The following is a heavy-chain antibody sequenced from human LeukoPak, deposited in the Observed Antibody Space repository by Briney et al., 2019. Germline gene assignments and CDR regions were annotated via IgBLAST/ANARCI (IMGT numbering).Heavy chain of an antibody. V-gene: IGHV3-7*01. CDR2: INEDGSQK. D-gene: IGHD6-6*01. Sequence: GGSLRLSCAASGFTFTNYWMIWVRQAPGKGLEWVANINEDGSQKYYVGSVEGRFTISRDNAKNSLYLQMNSLRAEDTAVYYCASSTYSSSPSWGQGTLDTVSS. CDR3: ASSTYSSSPS. CDR1: GFTFTNYW. J-gene: IGHJ5*02.